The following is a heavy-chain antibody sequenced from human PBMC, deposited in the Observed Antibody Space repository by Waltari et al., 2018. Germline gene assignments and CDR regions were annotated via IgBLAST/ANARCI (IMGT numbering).Heavy chain of an antibody. CDR3: ARFIRLQLDWFDP. D-gene: IGHD5-12*01. CDR1: GRSINGYY. J-gene: IGHJ5*02. V-gene: IGHV4-59*08. CDR2: IYYSGST. Sequence: QVQLQASGPGVVKPSETLSLPCTVAGRSINGYYWTWIRQSPGKGLEWIGYIYYSGSTNYNPSLKSRVAMSLDTSKNQFSLKLSSVTAADTAVYYCARFIRLQLDWFDPWGQGALVIVSS.